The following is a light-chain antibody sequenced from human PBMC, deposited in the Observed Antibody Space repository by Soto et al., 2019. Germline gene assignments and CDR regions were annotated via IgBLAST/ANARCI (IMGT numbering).Light chain of an antibody. CDR2: DVS. V-gene: IGLV2-14*01. CDR1: SSDVGGYNY. J-gene: IGLJ1*01. Sequence: QSALAQPASMSGSPGQSIIISCTGTSSDVGGYNYVSWYQQHPGKAPKFMIYDVSNRPSGVSNRFSGSKSGNTASLTISGLQAEDEADYYCCSYTTSNTRQIVFGTGTKVTVL. CDR3: CSYTTSNTRQIV.